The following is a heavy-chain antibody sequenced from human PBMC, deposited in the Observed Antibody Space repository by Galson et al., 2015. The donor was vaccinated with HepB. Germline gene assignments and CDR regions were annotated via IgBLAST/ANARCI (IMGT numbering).Heavy chain of an antibody. CDR2: ISAYNGNT. J-gene: IGHJ3*02. V-gene: IGHV1-18*01. D-gene: IGHD6-19*01. CDR3: ARGRVLAVAADDAFDI. Sequence: SVKVSCKASGYTFTSYGISWVRQAPGQGLEWMGWISAYNGNTNYAQKLQGRVTVTTDTSTSTAYMELRSLRSDDTAVYYRARGRVLAVAADDAFDIWGQGTMVTVSS. CDR1: GYTFTSYG.